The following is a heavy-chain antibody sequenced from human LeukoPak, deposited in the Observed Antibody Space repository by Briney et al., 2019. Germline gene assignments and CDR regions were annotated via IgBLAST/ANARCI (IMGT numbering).Heavy chain of an antibody. CDR2: INHSGST. Sequence: PSETLSLTCAVYGGSFSGYYWSWIRQPPGKGLEWIGEINHSGSTNYNPSLKSRVTISVDTSKNQFSLRLSSVTAADTAVYYCARVQYSSSSRDYWGQGTLVTVSS. CDR3: ARVQYSSSSRDY. J-gene: IGHJ4*02. CDR1: GGSFSGYY. D-gene: IGHD6-6*01. V-gene: IGHV4-34*01.